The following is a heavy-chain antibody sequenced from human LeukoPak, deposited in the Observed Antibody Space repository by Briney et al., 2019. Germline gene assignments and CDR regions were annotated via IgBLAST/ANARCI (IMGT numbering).Heavy chain of an antibody. CDR1: GFTFSSFG. J-gene: IGHJ4*02. CDR3: ARESRGELFAPPDY. CDR2: IWYNGRNE. V-gene: IGHV3-33*01. Sequence: SGRSRRLSCAASGFTFSSFGMHWVRQAPGKGLEWVAIIWYNGRNETYADSVKGRFTISRDNSKSTLYLYMNSLRAEDTAVYYCARESRGELFAPPDYWGQGTLVTVSS. D-gene: IGHD3-10*01.